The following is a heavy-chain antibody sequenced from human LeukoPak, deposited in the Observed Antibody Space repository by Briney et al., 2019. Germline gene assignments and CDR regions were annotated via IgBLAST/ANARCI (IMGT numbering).Heavy chain of an antibody. D-gene: IGHD2-21*02. J-gene: IGHJ4*02. CDR2: INANSGGT. Sequence: ASVMVSCKPSGYTFTDYDMQWLRQSPGQGLEWMGWINANSGGTIYAQKFQGRVTLTRDTSISTAYMELTTLTSDDTAVYFCARDGVGTYDYWGQGTLVTVSS. CDR3: ARDGVGTYDY. V-gene: IGHV1-2*02. CDR1: GYTFTDYD.